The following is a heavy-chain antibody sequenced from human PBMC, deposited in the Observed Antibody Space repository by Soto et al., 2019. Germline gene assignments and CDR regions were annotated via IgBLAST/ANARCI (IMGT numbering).Heavy chain of an antibody. J-gene: IGHJ6*02. CDR1: GFTFSSYA. CDR2: IIGRGGST. Sequence: EEQLLQSGGGLAQPGGSLRVSCTASGFTFSSYAMTWVRQAPGKGLVWVSAIIGRGGSTYYADSVKGRFTISRDNSKNTLYLQMNSLRAEDTAVYYCAKGFYYGMDVWGQGTTVTVSS. CDR3: AKGFYYGMDV. V-gene: IGHV3-23*01.